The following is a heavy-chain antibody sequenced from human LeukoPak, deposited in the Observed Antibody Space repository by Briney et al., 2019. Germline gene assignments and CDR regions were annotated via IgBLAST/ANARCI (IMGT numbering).Heavy chain of an antibody. CDR3: ARGARGAYFDY. CDR1: GFTFSSYA. D-gene: IGHD4/OR15-4a*01. CDR2: IYGADTI. Sequence: PGRSLRLSCAASGFTFSSYAMHWVRQVPGKGLEWVSCIYGADTIYYADFVKDRFTISRDSNRNILYLQMNSLRADDTAVYYCARGARGAYFDYWGQGTLVTGSS. J-gene: IGHJ4*02. V-gene: IGHV3-66*01.